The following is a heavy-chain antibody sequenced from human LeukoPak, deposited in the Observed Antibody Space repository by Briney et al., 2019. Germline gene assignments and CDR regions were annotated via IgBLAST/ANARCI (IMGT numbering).Heavy chain of an antibody. V-gene: IGHV1-2*02. D-gene: IGHD2-2*01. CDR3: ARGRTVVPAANLDY. Sequence: GASVKVSCKASGYTFTGYYMHWVRQAPGQGLEWMGWINPNSGGTNCAQKFQGRVTMTRDTSISTAYMELSRLRSDDTAVYYCARGRTVVPAANLDYWGQGTLVTVSS. J-gene: IGHJ4*02. CDR2: INPNSGGT. CDR1: GYTFTGYY.